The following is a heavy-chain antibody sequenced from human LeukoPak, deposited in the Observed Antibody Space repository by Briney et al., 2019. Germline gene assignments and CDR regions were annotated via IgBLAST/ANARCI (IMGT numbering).Heavy chain of an antibody. CDR3: ARVLSYDCSSTSCLSRYAFDI. Sequence: GASVKVSCKASGYTFTSYGISWVRQAPGQGLEWMGWISAYNGNTNYAQKLQGRVTMTTDTSTSTAYMELRSLRSDDTAVYYCARVLSYDCSSTSCLSRYAFDIWGQGTMVTVSS. CDR1: GYTFTSYG. CDR2: ISAYNGNT. V-gene: IGHV1-18*01. J-gene: IGHJ3*02. D-gene: IGHD2-2*01.